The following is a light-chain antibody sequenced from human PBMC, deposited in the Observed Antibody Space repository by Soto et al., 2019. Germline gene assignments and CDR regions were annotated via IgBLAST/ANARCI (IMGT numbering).Light chain of an antibody. Sequence: EIVMTQSPATLSVSPGESATLSCRASQNINSDLAWYVQKPGQAPRRVLYGASTWGTDVPPRLTGSGSGTEFTLTISGLQSEDFAVYYCQQYNSWPITFGQGTRL. CDR3: QQYNSWPIT. CDR2: GAS. J-gene: IGKJ5*01. CDR1: QNINSD. V-gene: IGKV3D-15*01.